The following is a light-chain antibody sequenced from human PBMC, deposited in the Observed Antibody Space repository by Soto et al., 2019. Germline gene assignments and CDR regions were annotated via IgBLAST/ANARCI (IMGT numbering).Light chain of an antibody. CDR3: SSYTSSSTPVL. J-gene: IGLJ2*01. CDR2: EVS. Sequence: QSALTQPASVSGSPEQSITISCTGTSSDVGGYNYVSWYQQHPGKAPKLIIYEVSNRPSGVPNRFSGSKSGNTASLTISGLQAEDEADYYCSSYTSSSTPVLFGGGTKLTVL. V-gene: IGLV2-14*01. CDR1: SSDVGGYNY.